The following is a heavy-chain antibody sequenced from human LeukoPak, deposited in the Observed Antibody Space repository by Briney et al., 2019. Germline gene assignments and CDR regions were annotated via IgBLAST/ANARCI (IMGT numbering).Heavy chain of an antibody. V-gene: IGHV3-7*03. CDR3: ATDQYNTAMVSFDY. CDR2: IKQDGSEK. CDR1: GFTFRSYW. Sequence: GGSLRLSCAASGFTFRSYWMNWVRQAPGKGLEWVANIKQDGSEKDYVDSVKGRFTISRDNAKNSLYLQMNSLRVEDTAVYYCATDQYNTAMVSFDYWGQGTLVTVSS. J-gene: IGHJ4*02. D-gene: IGHD5-18*01.